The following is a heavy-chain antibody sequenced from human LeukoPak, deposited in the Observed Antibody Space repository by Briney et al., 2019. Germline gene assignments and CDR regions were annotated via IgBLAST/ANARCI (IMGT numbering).Heavy chain of an antibody. Sequence: ASETLSLTCTVSGGSISSSSYYWGWIRQPPGKGLEWIGSIYYSGSTYYNPSLKSRVTISVDTSKNQFSLKLSSVTAADTAVYYCARQTGAGLFILPGGQGTLVTVSS. D-gene: IGHD3/OR15-3a*01. CDR3: ARQTGAGLFILP. CDR1: GGSISSSSYY. V-gene: IGHV4-39*01. J-gene: IGHJ4*02. CDR2: IYYSGST.